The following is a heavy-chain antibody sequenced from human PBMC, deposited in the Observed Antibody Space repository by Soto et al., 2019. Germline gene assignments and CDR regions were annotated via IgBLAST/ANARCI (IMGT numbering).Heavy chain of an antibody. V-gene: IGHV4-31*03. CDR1: GGSISSGGYY. D-gene: IGHD3-10*01. CDR2: IYYSGST. CDR3: ARGHFITMVRADAFDI. J-gene: IGHJ3*02. Sequence: TLSLTCTVSGGSISSGGYYWSWIRQHPGKGLEWIGYIYYSGSTYYNPSLKSRVTISVDTSKNQFSLKLSSVTAADTAVYYCARGHFITMVRADAFDIWGQGTMVTVSS.